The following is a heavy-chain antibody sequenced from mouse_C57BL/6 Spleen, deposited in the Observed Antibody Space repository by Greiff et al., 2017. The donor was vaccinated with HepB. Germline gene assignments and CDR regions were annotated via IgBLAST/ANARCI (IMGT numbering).Heavy chain of an antibody. J-gene: IGHJ2*01. CDR1: GYTFTSYG. V-gene: IGHV1-81*01. CDR3: AGLRTGYYFDY. CDR2: IYPRSGNT. Sequence: LVESGAELARPGASVKLSCKASGYTFTSYGISWVKQRTGQGLEWIGEIYPRSGNTYYNEKFKGKATLTADKSSSTAYMELRSLTSEDSAVYFCAGLRTGYYFDYWGQGTTLTVSS. D-gene: IGHD2-2*01.